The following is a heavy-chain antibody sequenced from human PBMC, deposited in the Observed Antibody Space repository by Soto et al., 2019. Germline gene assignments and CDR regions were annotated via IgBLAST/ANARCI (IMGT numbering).Heavy chain of an antibody. Sequence: PWETLSLTCSVSGGSISTVGHYWTWIRQPPGKGLEWIGSIYHTGSTYYSKSLRSRLTMSVDTSKSQFSLRLSSVTAADTAVYYCARATGTLRSRNCDYWGQGSLVTVSS. D-gene: IGHD1-1*01. V-gene: IGHV4-31*03. CDR1: GGSISTVGHY. J-gene: IGHJ4*02. CDR2: IYHTGST. CDR3: ARATGTLRSRNCDY.